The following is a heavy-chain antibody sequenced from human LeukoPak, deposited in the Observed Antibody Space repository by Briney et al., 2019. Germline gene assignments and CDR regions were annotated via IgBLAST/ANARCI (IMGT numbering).Heavy chain of an antibody. J-gene: IGHJ6*02. CDR2: IYYSGST. CDR1: GGSISSYY. V-gene: IGHV4-59*01. CDR3: ARVSTTYHYYGMDV. Sequence: SETLSLTCTVSGGSISSYYWSWIRQPPGKGLEWIGYIYYSGSTNYNPSLKSRVTISVDTSKNQFSLRLSSVTAADTAVYYCARVSTTYHYYGMDVWGQGTKVTVSS. D-gene: IGHD1-1*01.